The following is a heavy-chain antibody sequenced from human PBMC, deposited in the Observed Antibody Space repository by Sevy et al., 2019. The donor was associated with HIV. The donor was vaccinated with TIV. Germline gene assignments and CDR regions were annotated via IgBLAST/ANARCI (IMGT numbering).Heavy chain of an antibody. CDR2: ISSDGTTI. V-gene: IGHV3-48*03. Sequence: GGSLRLSCAASGFTFSSYEMNWVRQAPGKGLEWVSYISSDGTTIYYADSVKGRFTISRDNAQNSVSLQMNSLRAEDTAVYCCARDLDDNSGYYYGAIDYWGQGTLVTVSS. D-gene: IGHD3-22*01. CDR1: GFTFSSYE. J-gene: IGHJ4*02. CDR3: ARDLDDNSGYYYGAIDY.